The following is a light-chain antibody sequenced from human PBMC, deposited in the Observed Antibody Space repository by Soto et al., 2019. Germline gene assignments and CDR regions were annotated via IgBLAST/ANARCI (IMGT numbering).Light chain of an antibody. Sequence: QCSLTQPRSVSGSPGQSVTISCTGTTNDVGNYNYVSWYQQHPSKAPKLMIYDVTKRPSGVTDRFSGSKSGKKASLTISGLQAEEEAESYSCSYAGLAFHVFGT. J-gene: IGLJ1*01. CDR2: DVT. V-gene: IGLV2-11*01. CDR3: CSYAGLAFHV. CDR1: TNDVGNYNY.